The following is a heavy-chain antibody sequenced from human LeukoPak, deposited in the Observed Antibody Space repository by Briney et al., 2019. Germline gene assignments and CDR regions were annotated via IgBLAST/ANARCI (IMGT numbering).Heavy chain of an antibody. D-gene: IGHD1-26*01. CDR1: GFTFSSYA. Sequence: GGSLRVSCAASGFTFSSYAMSWVRQAPGKGLEWVSAISGSGGSTYYADSVKGRFTFSRDNSKNTLYLQMNSLRAEDTAVYYCAKVIIRWELATGFDYWGQGTLVTVSS. CDR2: ISGSGGST. CDR3: AKVIIRWELATGFDY. V-gene: IGHV3-23*01. J-gene: IGHJ4*02.